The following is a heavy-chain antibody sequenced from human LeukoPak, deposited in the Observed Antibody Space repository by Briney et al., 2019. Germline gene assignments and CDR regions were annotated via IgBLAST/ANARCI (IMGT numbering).Heavy chain of an antibody. V-gene: IGHV4-34*01. J-gene: IGHJ5*02. CDR2: INHSGST. Sequence: SETLSPTCAVYGGSFSGYYWSWIRQPPGKGLEWIGEINHSGSTNYNPSLKSRVTISVETSKNQFSLKLSSVTAADTAVYYCARVSIRRHNWFDPWGQGTLVTVSS. CDR1: GGSFSGYY. D-gene: IGHD4-11*01. CDR3: ARVSIRRHNWFDP.